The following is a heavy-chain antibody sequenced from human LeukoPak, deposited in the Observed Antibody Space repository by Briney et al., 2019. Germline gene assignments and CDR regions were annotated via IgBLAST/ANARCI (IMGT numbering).Heavy chain of an antibody. V-gene: IGHV3-30-3*01. Sequence: PGGSLRLSCATSGFTFSSYAMHWVRQAPGKGLEWVAVILYDGSNKYYADSVKGRFTISRDNSKKTLYLQMNSLRAEDTAVYYCARDYGVLRFLEWLSSYYLDYWGQGTLVSVSS. CDR3: ARDYGVLRFLEWLSSYYLDY. CDR1: GFTFSSYA. D-gene: IGHD3-3*01. CDR2: ILYDGSNK. J-gene: IGHJ4*02.